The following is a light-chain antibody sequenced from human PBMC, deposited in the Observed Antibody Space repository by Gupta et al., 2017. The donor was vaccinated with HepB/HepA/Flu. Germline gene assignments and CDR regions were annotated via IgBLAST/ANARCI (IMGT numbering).Light chain of an antibody. V-gene: IGKV3-15*01. Sequence: EIAITQSPATLSVSPGERSTLSCRASQSVSSTLACYQQKPGQAPRPLIHGASTRATGIPARFSGSGFGTELTLTISSLQLEDFAVYYFQQYNNWPEITFGQGTRVEIK. J-gene: IGKJ5*01. CDR3: QQYNNWPEIT. CDR2: GAS. CDR1: QSVSST.